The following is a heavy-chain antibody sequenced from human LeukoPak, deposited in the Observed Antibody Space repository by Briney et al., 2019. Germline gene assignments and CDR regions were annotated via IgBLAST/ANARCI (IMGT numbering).Heavy chain of an antibody. CDR2: IYTSGST. Sequence: PSETLSLTCTVSGGSISSYYWSWIRQPAGKGLEWLGRIYTSGSTNYNPPLKSRVTISVDKSKNQFSLKLSSVTAADTAVYYCARVGGCSGGSCYLDYWGQGTLVTVSS. CDR1: GGSISSYY. D-gene: IGHD2-15*01. J-gene: IGHJ4*02. CDR3: ARVGGCSGGSCYLDY. V-gene: IGHV4-4*07.